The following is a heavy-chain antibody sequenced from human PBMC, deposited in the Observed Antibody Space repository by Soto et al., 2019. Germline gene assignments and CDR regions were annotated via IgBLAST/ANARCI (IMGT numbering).Heavy chain of an antibody. Sequence: ASVKVSCQASGYTFTRHDINWVRQATGQGLEWLGWMNPNSGNTGYAQKFEGRVTMTRNTSISTAYMELSSLRSEDTAVYYCARVSINMVRGVIIHAFDYWGQGTWVTVSS. V-gene: IGHV1-8*01. CDR3: ARVSINMVRGVIIHAFDY. CDR1: GYTFTRHD. CDR2: MNPNSGNT. J-gene: IGHJ4*02. D-gene: IGHD3-10*01.